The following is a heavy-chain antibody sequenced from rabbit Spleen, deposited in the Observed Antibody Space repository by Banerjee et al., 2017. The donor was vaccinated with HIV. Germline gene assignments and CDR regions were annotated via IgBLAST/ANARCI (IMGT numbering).Heavy chain of an antibody. Sequence: QEQLVESGGGLVQPEGSLTLTCTASGFSLNGKDVMCWVRQAPGKGLEWIACINIVTGKSVYASWAKGRFMMSRTSSTTVTLQMTSLTAADTATYFCARDLVVVIGWNFNLWGPGTLVTVS. CDR2: INIVTGKS. D-gene: IGHD8-1*01. CDR1: GFSLNGKDV. J-gene: IGHJ4*01. CDR3: ARDLVVVIGWNFNL. V-gene: IGHV1S45*01.